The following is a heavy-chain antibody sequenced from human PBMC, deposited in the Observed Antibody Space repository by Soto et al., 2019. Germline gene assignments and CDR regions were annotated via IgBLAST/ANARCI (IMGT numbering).Heavy chain of an antibody. CDR1: GFTFSNAW. Sequence: GGSLRLSCAASGFTFSNAWMSWVRQAPGKGLGWVGRIKSKTDGGTTDYAAPVKGRFTIPRDDSKNTLYLQMNSLKTEDTAVYYCTTVTDYYDSSGPSDYYYYYGMDVWGQGT. CDR3: TTVTDYYDSSGPSDYYYYYGMDV. J-gene: IGHJ6*02. V-gene: IGHV3-15*01. D-gene: IGHD3-22*01. CDR2: IKSKTDGGTT.